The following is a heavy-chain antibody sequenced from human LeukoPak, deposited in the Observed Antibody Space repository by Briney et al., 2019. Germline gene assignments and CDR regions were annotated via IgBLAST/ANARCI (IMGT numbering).Heavy chain of an antibody. J-gene: IGHJ4*02. CDR2: ISGDGGST. V-gene: IGHV3-43*02. Sequence: GGSLRLSCAASGFTFDDYAMHWVRQAPGKGLEWVSLISGDGGSTYYADSVKGRFIISRDNSKNSLYLQMNSLRTEDTALYYCAKGPGSTGYSSGWYYYFDYWGQGTLVTVSS. D-gene: IGHD6-19*01. CDR3: AKGPGSTGYSSGWYYYFDY. CDR1: GFTFDDYA.